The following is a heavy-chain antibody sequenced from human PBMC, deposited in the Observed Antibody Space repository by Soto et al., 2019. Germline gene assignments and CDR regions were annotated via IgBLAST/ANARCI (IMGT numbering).Heavy chain of an antibody. D-gene: IGHD2-15*01. CDR2: IRNKANSYAT. J-gene: IGHJ4*02. Sequence: GGSLRLSCAASGFTFSGSALHWVRQAPGKGLEWVGRIRNKANSYATAYAASVKGRFTISRDDSKNTAFLQMNSLKTEDTALYSCATHAPEDMIRKWGRGSLVTVSS. CDR3: ATHAPEDMIRK. V-gene: IGHV3-73*01. CDR1: GFTFSGSA.